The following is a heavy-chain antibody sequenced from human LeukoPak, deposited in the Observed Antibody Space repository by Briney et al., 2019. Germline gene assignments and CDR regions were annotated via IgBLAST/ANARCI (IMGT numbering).Heavy chain of an antibody. CDR1: GFTFSSYT. CDR3: AXEXGA. D-gene: IGHD3-16*01. V-gene: IGHV3-23*01. Sequence: GGSLRLSCVGSGFTFSSYTMTWVRQAPGKGLEWVSAIGGRGGSTYYADSVKGRFTITRDNSKNTLYMQMDSLRAEDAAVYYCAXEXGAWGXGTLVTV. J-gene: IGHJ5*02. CDR2: IGGRGGST.